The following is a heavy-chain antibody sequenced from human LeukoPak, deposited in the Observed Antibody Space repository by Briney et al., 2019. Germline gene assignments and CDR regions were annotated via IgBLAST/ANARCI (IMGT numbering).Heavy chain of an antibody. CDR1: GFTVSSNY. CDR3: AKGDRSCGWVH. Sequence: GGSLTLSCAASGFTVSSNYRSWVRQAPGKGLEWVSVISSNGAGTYYADSVKGRFTISRDNSKSTLYLQMNSLRAEDTAVYYCAKGDRSCGWVHWGQGTVIPVSS. J-gene: IGHJ1*01. CDR2: ISSNGAGT. D-gene: IGHD6-19*01. V-gene: IGHV3-23*01.